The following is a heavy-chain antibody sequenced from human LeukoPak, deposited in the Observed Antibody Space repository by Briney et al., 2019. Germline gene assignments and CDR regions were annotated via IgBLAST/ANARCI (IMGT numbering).Heavy chain of an antibody. CDR3: VKDTPVSN. CDR1: GFIFSNYG. CDR2: TRYDGSNG. V-gene: IGHV3-30*02. Sequence: AGRSLRLSCAASGFIFSNYGMFWVRQAPGKGLEWVAFTRYDGSNGYYADSVKGRFTISKDNSEATLYLQINSLRDEDTAVYFCVKDTPVSNWGQGTVVTVSS. J-gene: IGHJ3*01.